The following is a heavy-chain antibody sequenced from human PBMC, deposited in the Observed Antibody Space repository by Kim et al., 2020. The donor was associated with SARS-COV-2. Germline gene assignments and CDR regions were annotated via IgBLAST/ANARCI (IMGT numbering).Heavy chain of an antibody. D-gene: IGHD6-19*01. V-gene: IGHV3-30*04. CDR3: ARVALGQWLPSFDY. Sequence: GGSLRLSCAASGFTFSSYAMHWVRQAPGKGLEWVAVISYDGSNKYYADSVKGRFTISRDNSKNTLYLQMNSLRAEDTAVYYCARVALGQWLPSFDYWGQGTLVTVSS. CDR2: ISYDGSNK. CDR1: GFTFSSYA. J-gene: IGHJ4*02.